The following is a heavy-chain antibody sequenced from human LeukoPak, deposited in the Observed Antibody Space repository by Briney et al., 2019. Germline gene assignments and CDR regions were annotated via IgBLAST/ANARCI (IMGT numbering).Heavy chain of an antibody. J-gene: IGHJ5*02. V-gene: IGHV4-30-4*08. Sequence: SETLSLTCTVSGGSISSGDYYWSWIRQPPGTCLEWIGYIYYSGSTYYNPSLKSRVTISVDTSKTQFSLKLSSVTAADTAVYYCARETVPASTTNWFDPWGQGTLVTVSS. CDR1: GGSISSGDYY. CDR3: ARETVPASTTNWFDP. CDR2: IYYSGST. D-gene: IGHD2-2*01.